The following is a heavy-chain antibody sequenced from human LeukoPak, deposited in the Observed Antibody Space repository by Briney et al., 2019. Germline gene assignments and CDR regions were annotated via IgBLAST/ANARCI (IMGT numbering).Heavy chain of an antibody. CDR2: IYPDDSRT. CDR3: ARALSGAHSGSYYFEF. Sequence: GESLKISCQGSGYSFTKYWIGWVRQMPGKGLEWMGVIYPDDSRTKYSPSFQGQVTFSADKPISTAYLQWSSLTASDTAMFYCARALSGAHSGSYYFEFWGQGTLVTVSS. V-gene: IGHV5-51*04. D-gene: IGHD1-26*01. CDR1: GYSFTKYW. J-gene: IGHJ4*02.